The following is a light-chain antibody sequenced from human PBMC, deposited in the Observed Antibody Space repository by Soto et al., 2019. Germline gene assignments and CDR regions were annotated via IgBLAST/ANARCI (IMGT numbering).Light chain of an antibody. CDR3: QQRSNWPST. Sequence: EIVLTQSPATLSLSPGERATLSCRASQSVRSYLAWYQQKPGQAPRLLIYDASNRATGIPTRFSGSGSGTDFTLTISSLEPEDFAVYYCQQRSNWPSTFG. CDR2: DAS. CDR1: QSVRSY. J-gene: IGKJ4*01. V-gene: IGKV3-11*01.